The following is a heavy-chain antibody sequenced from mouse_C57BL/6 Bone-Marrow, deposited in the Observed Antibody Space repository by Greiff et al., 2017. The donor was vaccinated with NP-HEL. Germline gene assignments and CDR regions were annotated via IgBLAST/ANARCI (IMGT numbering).Heavy chain of an antibody. Sequence: VQLQQSGAELVKPGASVKMSCKASGYTFTTYPIEWMKQNHGKSLEWIGNFHPYNDDTKYNEKFKGKATLTVEKSSSTVYLELSRLTSDESAVYYCARGALYYGSSSYWYFDVWGTGTTVTVSS. CDR1: GYTFTTYP. J-gene: IGHJ1*03. V-gene: IGHV1-47*01. CDR2: FHPYNDDT. CDR3: ARGALYYGSSSYWYFDV. D-gene: IGHD1-1*01.